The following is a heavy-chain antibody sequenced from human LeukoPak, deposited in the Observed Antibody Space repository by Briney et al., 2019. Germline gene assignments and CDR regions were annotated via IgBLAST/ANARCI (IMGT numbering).Heavy chain of an antibody. D-gene: IGHD3-10*01. J-gene: IGHJ3*02. CDR2: INPKSGGT. CDR3: ARNLWFGESSDAFDM. CDR1: GYTFTGYY. V-gene: IGHV1-2*02. Sequence: ASVKVSCKASGYTFTGYYLHWVRQAPGQGLEWMGWINPKSGGTNYAQKFQGRVTMTRDTSISTAYMDMSSLRSDDTAVYYCARNLWFGESSDAFDMWGQGTMVTVSS.